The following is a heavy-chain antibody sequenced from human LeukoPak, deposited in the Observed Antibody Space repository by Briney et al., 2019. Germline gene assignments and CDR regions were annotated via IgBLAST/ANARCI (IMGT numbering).Heavy chain of an antibody. CDR2: IYYSGST. D-gene: IGHD2-2*01. V-gene: IGHV4-30-4*08. CDR3: ASTNCSSARCSGANWFGP. Sequence: SQTLSLTCTVSGGSISSGDYYWSWIRQPPGKGLEWIGYIYYSGSTFHYDPSLKSRITISIDTSKNQFSLRLSSVTAADTAVYYCASTNCSSARCSGANWFGPWGQGTLVTVSS. J-gene: IGHJ5*02. CDR1: GGSISSGDYY.